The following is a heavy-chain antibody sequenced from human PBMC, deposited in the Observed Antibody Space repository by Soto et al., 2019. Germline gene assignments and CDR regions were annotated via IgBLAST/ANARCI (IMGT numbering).Heavy chain of an antibody. Sequence: QVQLQESGPGLVKPSGTLSLTCAVSGGSISSSNWWSWVRQPPGKGLEWIGEIYHSGSTNYNPSLKSRVTISVDKSKNQFSLKRRSVPAADPAVYYCARDQEGYSSGLYYFDYWGQGTLVTVSS. J-gene: IGHJ4*02. CDR1: GGSISSSNW. V-gene: IGHV4-4*02. CDR2: IYHSGST. D-gene: IGHD6-19*01. CDR3: ARDQEGYSSGLYYFDY.